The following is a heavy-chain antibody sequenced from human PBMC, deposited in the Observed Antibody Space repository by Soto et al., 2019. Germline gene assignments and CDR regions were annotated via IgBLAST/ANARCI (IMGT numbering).Heavy chain of an antibody. Sequence: GGSLRLSCAASGFTFSSYWMSWVRQAPGKGLEWVANIKQDGSEKYYVDSVKGRFTISRDNAKNSLYLQMNSLRAEDTAVYYCARDFRGSDTPGEFDYWGQGTLVTVSS. D-gene: IGHD3-10*01. CDR1: GFTFSSYW. CDR3: ARDFRGSDTPGEFDY. CDR2: IKQDGSEK. V-gene: IGHV3-7*03. J-gene: IGHJ4*02.